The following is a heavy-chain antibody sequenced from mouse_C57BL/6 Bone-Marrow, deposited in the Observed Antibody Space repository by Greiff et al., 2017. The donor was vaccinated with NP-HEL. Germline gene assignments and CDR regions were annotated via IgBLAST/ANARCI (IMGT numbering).Heavy chain of an antibody. CDR3: ARGGHYYGSSYDYAMDY. CDR1: GYTFTSYG. J-gene: IGHJ4*01. CDR2: IYPRSGNT. Sequence: VQLQESGAELARPGASVKLSCKASGYTFTSYGISWVKQRTGQGLEWIGEIYPRSGNTYYNEKFKGKATLTADKSSSTAYMELSSLTSEDSAVYYCARGGHYYGSSYDYAMDYWGQGTSVTVSS. V-gene: IGHV1-81*01. D-gene: IGHD1-1*01.